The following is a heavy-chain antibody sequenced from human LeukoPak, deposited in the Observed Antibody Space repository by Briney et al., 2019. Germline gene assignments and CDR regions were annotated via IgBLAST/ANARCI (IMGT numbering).Heavy chain of an antibody. J-gene: IGHJ4*02. D-gene: IGHD3-3*01. CDR2: IIPIFGTA. Sequence: GASVKVSCKASGGTFSSYAISWVRQAPGQGLEWMGGIIPIFGTANYAQKFQGRVTITADESTSTAYMELSSLRPEDTAVYYCARPRTYYDSWSGYPPFDYWGQGTLVTVSS. CDR3: ARPRTYYDSWSGYPPFDY. V-gene: IGHV1-69*13. CDR1: GGTFSSYA.